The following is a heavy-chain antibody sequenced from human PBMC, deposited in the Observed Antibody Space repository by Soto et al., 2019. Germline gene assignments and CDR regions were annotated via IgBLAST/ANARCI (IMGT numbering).Heavy chain of an antibody. CDR2: IYPGDSDT. J-gene: IGHJ3*02. CDR3: ARHIAYCGGDCHLDAFDI. D-gene: IGHD2-21*02. CDR1: GYSFTSYW. Sequence: GESLKISCKVSGYSFTSYWIGWVRQMPGKGLEWMGIIYPGDSDTRYSPSFQGQVTISADKSISTAYLQWSSLKASDTAMYYCARHIAYCGGDCHLDAFDIWGQGTMVTVSS. V-gene: IGHV5-51*01.